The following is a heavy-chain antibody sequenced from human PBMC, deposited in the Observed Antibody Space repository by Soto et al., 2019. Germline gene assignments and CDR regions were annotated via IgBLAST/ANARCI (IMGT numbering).Heavy chain of an antibody. J-gene: IGHJ4*02. V-gene: IGHV3-73*01. CDR2: IRSKANDYAT. CDR1: AGTPSRGA. CDR3: LPGISAAGLDD. Sequence: SAGTPSRGANLVFRQASGKGLEWVGRIRSKANDYATAYTGSVKGRFIISRDDSKNTVYLQMNSLRTEVTVVYYCLPGISAAGLDDCGQVTLVT. D-gene: IGHD6-25*01.